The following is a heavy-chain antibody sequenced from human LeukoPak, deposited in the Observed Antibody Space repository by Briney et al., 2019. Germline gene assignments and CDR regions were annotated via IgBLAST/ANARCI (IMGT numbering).Heavy chain of an antibody. Sequence: GGSLRLSCAASGSTFSKYWLHWLRQAPGKGLVWVSRINPDDKSASYADSVKGRFTIARDDARKTLYLQMNSLRAEDTAVYYCLTIVETTFDAFDIWGQGTMVTVSS. J-gene: IGHJ3*02. CDR1: GSTFSKYW. V-gene: IGHV3-74*01. CDR3: LTIVETTFDAFDI. D-gene: IGHD2/OR15-2a*01. CDR2: INPDDKSA.